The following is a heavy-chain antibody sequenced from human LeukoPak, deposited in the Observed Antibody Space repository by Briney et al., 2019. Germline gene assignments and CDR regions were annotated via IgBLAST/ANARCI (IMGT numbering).Heavy chain of an antibody. CDR2: MYFNSGAT. Sequence: ASVRVSSKPSAFTFMDYYVQWVRRVPGQGLEWVGWMYFNSGATRYAPKFQGRVTLTGDTSINTVYMELVSLGSDDTAMYYFARAVPSVSGQDCYAFDIWGQETMVTVSS. D-gene: IGHD5-12*01. CDR3: ARAVPSVSGQDCYAFDI. J-gene: IGHJ3*02. CDR1: AFTFMDYY. V-gene: IGHV1-2*02.